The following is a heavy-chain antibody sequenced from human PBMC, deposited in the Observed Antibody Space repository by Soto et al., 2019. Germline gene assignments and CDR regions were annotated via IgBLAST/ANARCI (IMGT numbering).Heavy chain of an antibody. CDR1: GYTFTGYY. D-gene: IGHD3-3*01. V-gene: IGHV1-2*04. CDR2: INPNSGGT. J-gene: IGHJ6*02. Sequence: VKVSCKASGYTFTGYYMHWVRQAPGQGLEWMGWINPNSGGTNYAQKFQGWVTMTRDTSISTAYMELSRLRSDDTAVYYCARDGRDDFWSGYALDYYYGMDVWGQGTTVTVSS. CDR3: ARDGRDDFWSGYALDYYYGMDV.